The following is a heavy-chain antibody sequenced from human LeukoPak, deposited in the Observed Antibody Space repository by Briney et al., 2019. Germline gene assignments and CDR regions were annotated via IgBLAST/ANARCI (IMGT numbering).Heavy chain of an antibody. CDR3: ARIYDSSGYSHFDY. Sequence: SVKVSCKACGGTFSSYAISWVRQAPGQGLEWMGGIILLFGTAHYAQKFEARVKITTDESTSTAYMELSSPRTADTAVYYRARIYDSSGYSHFDYWGQGTLVTVSS. CDR2: IILLFGTA. D-gene: IGHD3-22*01. V-gene: IGHV1-69*05. J-gene: IGHJ4*02. CDR1: GGTFSSYA.